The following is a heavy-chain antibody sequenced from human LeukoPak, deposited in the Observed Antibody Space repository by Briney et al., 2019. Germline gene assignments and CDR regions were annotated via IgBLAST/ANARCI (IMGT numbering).Heavy chain of an antibody. Sequence: GGSLRLSCAASGFTFSSYAMSWVRQAPGKGLEWVSAISGSGGSTYYADSVKGRFTISRDNSKNTLYLQMNSLRAEDTAVYYCAKWERYSGSYGVRRGAFDIWGQGTMVTVSS. CDR3: AKWERYSGSYGVRRGAFDI. CDR1: GFTFSSYA. D-gene: IGHD1-26*01. CDR2: ISGSGGST. V-gene: IGHV3-23*01. J-gene: IGHJ3*02.